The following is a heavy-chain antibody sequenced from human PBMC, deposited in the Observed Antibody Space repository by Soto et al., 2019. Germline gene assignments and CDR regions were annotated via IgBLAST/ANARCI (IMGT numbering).Heavy chain of an antibody. J-gene: IGHJ6*02. D-gene: IGHD2-15*01. CDR2: IYYSGST. Sequence: KASETLSLTCTVSGGSISSGDYYWSWIRQPPGKGLEWIGYIYYSGSTYYNPSLKSRVTISVDTSKNQFSLKLSSVTAADTAVYYCARDDCGGSRCSYYYGMDVWGQGTTVTSP. CDR3: ARDDCGGSRCSYYYGMDV. V-gene: IGHV4-30-4*01. CDR1: GGSISSGDYY.